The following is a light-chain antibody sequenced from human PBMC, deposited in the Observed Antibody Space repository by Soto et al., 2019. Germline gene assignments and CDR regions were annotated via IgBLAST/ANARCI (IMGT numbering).Light chain of an antibody. V-gene: IGKV3D-15*01. CDR3: QQYNKWPRT. J-gene: IGKJ1*01. CDR1: QSVSSS. CDR2: GAS. Sequence: EIVLTQSPATLSLSPGERATLSCRASQSVSSSFLAWYQQRPGQAPRLLIFGASARATGIPAKFSGSGSGTEFTLTIRSLQSEDFAVYYCQQYNKWPRTFGQGTKV.